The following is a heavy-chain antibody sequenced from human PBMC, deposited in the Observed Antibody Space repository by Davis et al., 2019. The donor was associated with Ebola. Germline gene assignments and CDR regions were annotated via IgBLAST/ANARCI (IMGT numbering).Heavy chain of an antibody. J-gene: IGHJ5*02. CDR2: IYYSGST. CDR3: ASWAIFGVVHNWFDP. V-gene: IGHV4-59*01. D-gene: IGHD3-3*01. CDR1: GGSISSYY. Sequence: SETLSLTCTVSGGSISSYYWSWIRQPPGKGLEWIGYIYYSGSTNYNPSLKSRVTISVDTSKNQFSLKLNSVTAADTAVYYCASWAIFGVVHNWFDPWGQGTLVTVSS.